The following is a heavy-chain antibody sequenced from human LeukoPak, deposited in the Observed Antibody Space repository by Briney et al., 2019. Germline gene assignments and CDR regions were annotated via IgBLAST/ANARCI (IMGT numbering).Heavy chain of an antibody. D-gene: IGHD3-9*01. Sequence: GGSLRLSCAASGFTFSSYAMSWVRQAPGKGLEWVSAINERGDITKYADSVMRRFTISRDNSKNTLYLQMNSLRAEDTAVYYCARGDDISPGRVLEYWGRGTLVTVSS. CDR2: INERGDIT. CDR1: GFTFSSYA. J-gene: IGHJ4*02. V-gene: IGHV3-23*01. CDR3: ARGDDISPGRVLEY.